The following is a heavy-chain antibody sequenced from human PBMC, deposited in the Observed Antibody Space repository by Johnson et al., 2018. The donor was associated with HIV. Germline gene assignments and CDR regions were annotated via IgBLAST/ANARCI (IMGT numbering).Heavy chain of an antibody. CDR1: GFTFITYA. V-gene: IGHV3-64*04. J-gene: IGHJ3*02. Sequence: QVQLVESGGGLVRPGGSLRPSCAASGFTFITYAMTWVRQAGDTDYADSMKGRFTVSGDNSKNTLYLQMNSLRPEDTAVYHCAKDLWGGSYLDVFDIWGPGTMVTVSS. CDR3: AKDLWGGSYLDVFDI. D-gene: IGHD1-26*01. CDR2: GDT.